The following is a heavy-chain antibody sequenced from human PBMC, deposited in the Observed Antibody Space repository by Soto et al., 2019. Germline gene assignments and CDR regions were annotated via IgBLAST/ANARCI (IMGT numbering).Heavy chain of an antibody. V-gene: IGHV3-30*03. CDR1: GFIFSGYG. Sequence: QVQMVESGGGVVQPGGSLRLSCAASGFIFSGYGMHWVRQDPGKWLEWVAAISDDGSSKYYADYVKGRFTASRDNFNTALYLQMTRLRPADTAIYFCARDLDYSERSCDQDLFDYGGQGTLVTVSS. CDR2: ISDDGSSK. D-gene: IGHD3-22*01. J-gene: IGHJ4*02. CDR3: ARDLDYSERSCDQDLFDY.